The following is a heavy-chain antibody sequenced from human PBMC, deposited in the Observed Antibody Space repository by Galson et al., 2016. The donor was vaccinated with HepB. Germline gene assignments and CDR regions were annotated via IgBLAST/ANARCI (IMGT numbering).Heavy chain of an antibody. V-gene: IGHV1-46*01. D-gene: IGHD4-23*01. Sequence: SVKVSCKASGYTFTSYYIQRVRQAPGQGLEWMAVIKIRGAYTRSAQKFQDRVTVTSDTSTSTVYMELSSLRYEDTAIYCCARARYRGNQTDYWGQGTLVTVSS. CDR2: IKIRGAYT. CDR1: GYTFTSYY. J-gene: IGHJ4*02. CDR3: ARARYRGNQTDY.